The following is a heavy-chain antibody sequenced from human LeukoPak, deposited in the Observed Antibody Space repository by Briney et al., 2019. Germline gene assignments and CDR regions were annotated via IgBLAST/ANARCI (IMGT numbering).Heavy chain of an antibody. D-gene: IGHD2/OR15-2a*01. CDR2: INPSGGST. V-gene: IGHV1-46*01. Sequence: ASVKVSCKASGYTFTSYYMHWVRQAPGQGLEWMGIINPSGGSTSYAQKFQGRVTVTRDTSTSTVYMELSSLRSEDTAVYYCARDPVSPTGWFDPWGQGTLVTVSS. J-gene: IGHJ5*02. CDR1: GYTFTSYY. CDR3: ARDPVSPTGWFDP.